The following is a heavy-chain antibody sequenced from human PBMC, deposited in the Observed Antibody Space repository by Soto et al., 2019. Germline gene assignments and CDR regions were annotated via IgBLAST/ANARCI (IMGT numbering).Heavy chain of an antibody. CDR3: ARGTDVWGSYRYTNY. Sequence: QVQLQQGGAGLLKPSETLSLTCAVYGGSFSGYYWRWVRQPPGKGLEWIGEINHSGSTNYNPSLNSRVTISVDTSKNQFTLKLSSVTAADTAVYYCARGTDVWGSYRYTNYWGQGTLVTVSS. J-gene: IGHJ4*02. V-gene: IGHV4-34*01. CDR2: INHSGST. D-gene: IGHD3-16*02. CDR1: GGSFSGYY.